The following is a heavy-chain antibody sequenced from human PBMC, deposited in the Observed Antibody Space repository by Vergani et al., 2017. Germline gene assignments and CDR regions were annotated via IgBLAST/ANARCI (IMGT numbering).Heavy chain of an antibody. CDR3: AIDQVPAAIRLNVGNYMDV. J-gene: IGHJ6*03. Sequence: EVHLEESGGGLVQPGGSLRLSCAASGFTFGDYYMAWIRLAPGKGQDWVASIKRDGTGTFYVDSVKGRFTISRDNSKNTLYMQMSSLRAEDTAVYYCAIDQVPAAIRLNVGNYMDVWGKGTTVIVSS. CDR1: GFTFGDYY. D-gene: IGHD2-2*02. V-gene: IGHV3-7*01. CDR2: IKRDGTGT.